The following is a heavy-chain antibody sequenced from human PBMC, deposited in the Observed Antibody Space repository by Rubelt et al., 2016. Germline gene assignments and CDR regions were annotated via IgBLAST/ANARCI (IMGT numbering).Heavy chain of an antibody. Sequence: GFTFSSYAMHWVRQAPGKGLEWVAVISYDGSNKYYADSVKGRFTISRDNSKNTLYLQTNSLRAEDTPVYYCARAGWYYYDSSGYYYLDYWGQGTLVTVSS. CDR2: ISYDGSNK. CDR3: ARAGWYYYDSSGYYYLDY. V-gene: IGHV3-30*04. J-gene: IGHJ4*02. CDR1: GFTFSSYA. D-gene: IGHD3-22*01.